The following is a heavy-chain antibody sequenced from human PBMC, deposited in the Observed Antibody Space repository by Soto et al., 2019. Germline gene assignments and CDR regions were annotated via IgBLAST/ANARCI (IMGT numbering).Heavy chain of an antibody. CDR1: GFTFSSYA. Sequence: QVQLVESGGGVVQPRRSLRLSCAASGFTFSSYAMHWVRQAPGKGLEWVAVISYDGSNKYYADSVKGRFTISRDNSKNTLYLQMNSLRAEDTAVYYCARAIFGVVIAGYWGQGTPVTVSS. V-gene: IGHV3-30-3*01. J-gene: IGHJ4*02. D-gene: IGHD3-3*01. CDR3: ARAIFGVVIAGY. CDR2: ISYDGSNK.